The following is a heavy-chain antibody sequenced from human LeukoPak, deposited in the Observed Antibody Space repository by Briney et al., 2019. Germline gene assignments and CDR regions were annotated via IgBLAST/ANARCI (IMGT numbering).Heavy chain of an antibody. CDR2: IYYSGSA. Sequence: SETLSLTCTVSGDSIISHSDYWRWIRQPPGKGLEWLGSIYYSGSAYYNVPLMSRVVLSVDTSKNQFSLKLTSVTAADTAVYFCVRERTEGYYDNSGSFDYWGQGILVTVSS. J-gene: IGHJ4*02. CDR1: GDSIISHSDY. D-gene: IGHD3-22*01. CDR3: VRERTEGYYDNSGSFDY. V-gene: IGHV4-39*07.